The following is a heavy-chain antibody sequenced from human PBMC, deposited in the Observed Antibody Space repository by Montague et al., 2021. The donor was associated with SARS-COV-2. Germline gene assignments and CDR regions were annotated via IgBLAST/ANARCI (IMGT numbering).Heavy chain of an antibody. CDR1: GNSVSSKSVA. CDR3: ASSGITLTGLDAFDI. V-gene: IGHV6-1*01. CDR2: TYYRSKWDS. Sequence: CAISGNSVSSKSVAWNWIRQSPSRGLEWLGRTYYRSKWDSDYAEXVKXRLVITPDTSKNQVSLQLNSVIPEDTAAYFCASSGITLTGLDAFDIWGQGTMVTVSS. J-gene: IGHJ3*02. D-gene: IGHD3-9*01.